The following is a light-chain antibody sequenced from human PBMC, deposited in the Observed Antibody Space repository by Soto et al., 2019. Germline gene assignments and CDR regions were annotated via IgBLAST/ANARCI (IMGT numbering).Light chain of an antibody. Sequence: QSALTQPASVSGSPGQSITISCTGTSSDVGGYNYVSWYQQHPGKAPQLMIYEVSNRPSGVSNRFSGSKSRNTASLTNSGLQAEDEAGECCSSYTSSGTYVFGTGTKVTVL. CDR3: SSYTSSGTYV. J-gene: IGLJ1*01. CDR1: SSDVGGYNY. V-gene: IGLV2-14*01. CDR2: EVS.